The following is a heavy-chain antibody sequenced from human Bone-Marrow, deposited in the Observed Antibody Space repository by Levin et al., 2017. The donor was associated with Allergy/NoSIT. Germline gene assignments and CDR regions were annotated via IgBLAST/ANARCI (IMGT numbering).Heavy chain of an antibody. Sequence: SETLSLTCTVSGDSMNSNDWWTWVRRPPGKGLEWIGEVSHRGNANYNPSLKSRVTMSVDKSKNQFSLKVTSVTAADTGVYYCAREKQYQLPLYYYYYYIDVWGRGTTVTVSS. CDR3: AREKQYQLPLYYYYYYIDV. D-gene: IGHD2-2*01. CDR1: GDSMNSNDW. CDR2: VSHRGNA. V-gene: IGHV4-4*02. J-gene: IGHJ6*03.